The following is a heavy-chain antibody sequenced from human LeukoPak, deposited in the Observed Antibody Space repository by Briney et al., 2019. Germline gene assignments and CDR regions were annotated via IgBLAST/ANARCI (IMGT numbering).Heavy chain of an antibody. CDR3: ARSYGYNSD. CDR1: GGSISSSSYY. J-gene: IGHJ4*02. CDR2: IYYSGST. D-gene: IGHD5-24*01. Sequence: PSETLSLTCTVSGGSISSSSYYWGWIRQPPGKGLEWIGSIYYSGSTYYNPSLKSRVTISVDTSKNQFSLKLSSVTAADTAVYYCARSYGYNSDWGQGTLVTVSS. V-gene: IGHV4-39*01.